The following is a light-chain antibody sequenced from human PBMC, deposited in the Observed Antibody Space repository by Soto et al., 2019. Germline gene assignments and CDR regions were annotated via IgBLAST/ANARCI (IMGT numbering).Light chain of an antibody. J-gene: IGLJ3*02. CDR3: SSYTSNTTVL. CDR1: SSDVGGYNY. V-gene: IGLV2-14*03. CDR2: DVL. Sequence: QSVLTQPVSVSGSPGQSITISCTGTSSDVGGYNYVSWYQQLPGKAPKLLIYDVLNRPSGVSNRFSGSKSGNTASLTISGLQAEDEADFYCSSYTSNTTVLFGGGTKLTVL.